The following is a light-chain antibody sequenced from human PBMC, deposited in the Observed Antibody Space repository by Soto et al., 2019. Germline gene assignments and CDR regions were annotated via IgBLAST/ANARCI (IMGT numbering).Light chain of an antibody. J-gene: IGKJ4*01. CDR2: DAS. Sequence: IVLTQSPATLSLSPGERATLSCRASQSVSSYLAWYQQRPGQAPRLLIHDASKRATGIPARFSGSGSGTDFTLTISSLEPEDFAVYYCQHRSNWPLSFGGGTKVEIK. CDR1: QSVSSY. CDR3: QHRSNWPLS. V-gene: IGKV3-11*01.